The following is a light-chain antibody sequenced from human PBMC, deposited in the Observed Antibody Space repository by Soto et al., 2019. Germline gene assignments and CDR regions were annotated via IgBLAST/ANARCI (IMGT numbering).Light chain of an antibody. J-gene: IGKJ4*01. CDR3: QQSYSTPRT. CDR2: AAS. V-gene: IGKV1-39*01. Sequence: DIQMTQSPSSLSASVGDRVTITCRASQSVSSYLNWYQQKPGKAPKFLIYAASSLQSGVPSRFSGSGSGTDFTLTIGSLQPEDFATYYCQQSYSTPRTFGGGTKVEIK. CDR1: QSVSSY.